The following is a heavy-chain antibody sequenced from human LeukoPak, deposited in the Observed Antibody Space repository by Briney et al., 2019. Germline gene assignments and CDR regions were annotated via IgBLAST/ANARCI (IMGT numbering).Heavy chain of an antibody. V-gene: IGHV4-38-2*02. CDR2: IYHSEST. J-gene: IGHJ3*02. D-gene: IGHD1-26*01. Sequence: SETLSLTCTVSGYSISSGYYWGWIRQPPGKGLEWIGSIYHSESTYYNPSLKSRVTISVDTSKNQFSLKLSSVTAADTAVYYCASSGSYSSYAFDIWGQGTMVTVSS. CDR1: GYSISSGYY. CDR3: ASSGSYSSYAFDI.